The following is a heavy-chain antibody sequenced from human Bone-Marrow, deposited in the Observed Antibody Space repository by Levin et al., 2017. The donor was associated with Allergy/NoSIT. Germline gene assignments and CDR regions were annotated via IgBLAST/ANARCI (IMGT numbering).Heavy chain of an antibody. D-gene: IGHD2-21*02. Sequence: GGSLRLSCAASGFTFSSYWMHWVRQVPGKGPVWVSRIIGDGSRTYYADSVKGRFTISRDNAENTVYLQMNSLRDEDTAVYYCARINCGGDCPARDGSFDLWGRGTLVTVS. V-gene: IGHV3-74*01. CDR1: GFTFSSYW. CDR2: IIGDGSRT. CDR3: ARINCGGDCPARDGSFDL. J-gene: IGHJ2*01.